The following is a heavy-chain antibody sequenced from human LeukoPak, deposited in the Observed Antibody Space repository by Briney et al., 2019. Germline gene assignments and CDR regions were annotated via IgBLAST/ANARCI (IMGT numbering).Heavy chain of an antibody. Sequence: GASVKVSCKASAYTFTAYYVHWVRQAPGQGLEWMGWINPNSGDSNSAQKFQGRVTMTRDTSVSTAYMDLSRLRSDDTAVYYCARAGLGYCSSTSCRGPDYWGQGTLVTVSS. V-gene: IGHV1-2*02. CDR1: AYTFTAYY. D-gene: IGHD2-2*01. CDR2: INPNSGDS. J-gene: IGHJ4*02. CDR3: ARAGLGYCSSTSCRGPDY.